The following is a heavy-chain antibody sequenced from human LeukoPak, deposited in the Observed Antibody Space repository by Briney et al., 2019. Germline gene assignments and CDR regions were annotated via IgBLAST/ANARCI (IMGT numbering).Heavy chain of an antibody. CDR2: INPSGGST. Sequence: ASVKVSCKASGYTFTSYYVHWVRQAPGQGLEWMGIINPSGGSTSYAQKFQGRVTMTRDTSTSTVYMELSSLRSEDTAVYYCARDYSGYDYDYWGQGTLVTVSS. CDR1: GYTFTSYY. D-gene: IGHD5-12*01. CDR3: ARDYSGYDYDY. V-gene: IGHV1-46*01. J-gene: IGHJ4*02.